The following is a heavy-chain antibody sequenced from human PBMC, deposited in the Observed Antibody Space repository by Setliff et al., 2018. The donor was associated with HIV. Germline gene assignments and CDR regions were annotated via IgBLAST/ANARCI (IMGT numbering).Heavy chain of an antibody. D-gene: IGHD6-19*01. J-gene: IGHJ4*02. CDR1: GGSVNSGNYH. CDR3: ARWVYNSAWSLDY. Sequence: TLSLTCSVSGGSVNSGNYHWAWIRRPAGKGLEWIGHIYTSGSPHYKSSLTSRLTISLDTSRNQFSLKLTSVTAADSATYYWARWVYNSAWSLDYWGQGTLVTVSS. V-gene: IGHV4-61*09. CDR2: IYTSGSP.